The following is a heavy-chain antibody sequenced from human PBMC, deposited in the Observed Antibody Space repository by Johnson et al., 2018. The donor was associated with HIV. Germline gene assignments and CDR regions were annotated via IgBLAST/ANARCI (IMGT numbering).Heavy chain of an antibody. J-gene: IGHJ3*02. V-gene: IGHV3-7*03. CDR2: IKQDGSEK. CDR3: ARDTSGEGRAFDI. CDR1: GFTFSSYW. Sequence: EVQLVESGGGLIQPGGSLRLSCAASGFTFSSYWMSWVRQAPGKGLAWVANIKQDGSEKYYVDSVKGRFSISRDNAKNSLDLQMNSLRAEDTAVYYCARDTSGEGRAFDIWGQGTMVTVSS. D-gene: IGHD3-10*01.